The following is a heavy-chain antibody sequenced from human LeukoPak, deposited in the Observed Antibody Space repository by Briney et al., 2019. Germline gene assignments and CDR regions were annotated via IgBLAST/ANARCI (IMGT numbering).Heavy chain of an antibody. CDR1: GGSISSGSYY. Sequence: TLSLTCTVSGGSISSGSYYWSWIRQPAGKGLEWIGRIYTSGSTNYNPSLKSRVTISVDTSKNQFSLKLSSVTAADTAVYYCARESNWNYGEYFDYWGQGTLVTVSS. CDR2: IYTSGST. D-gene: IGHD1-7*01. J-gene: IGHJ4*02. CDR3: ARESNWNYGEYFDY. V-gene: IGHV4-61*02.